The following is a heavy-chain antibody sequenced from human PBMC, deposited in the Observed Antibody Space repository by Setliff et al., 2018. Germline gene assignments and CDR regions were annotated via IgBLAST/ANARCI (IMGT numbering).Heavy chain of an antibody. J-gene: IGHJ4*02. Sequence: SETLSLTCTVSGGSISSSYWSWIRQPPGKGLEWIGYIYSSGSTNYNPSLKSRVTISVDTSKNQFSLRLTSVTAADTAIYYCARNPASGAYYSSRPFHFDYWGQGALVTVSS. CDR1: GGSISSSY. CDR2: IYSSGST. V-gene: IGHV4-59*08. CDR3: ARNPASGAYYSSRPFHFDY. D-gene: IGHD3-22*01.